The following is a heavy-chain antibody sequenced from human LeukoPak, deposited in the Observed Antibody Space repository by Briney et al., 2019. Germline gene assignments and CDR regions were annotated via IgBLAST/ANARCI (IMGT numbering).Heavy chain of an antibody. Sequence: SETLSLTCAVSGGSISSYYWSWIRQPPGKGLEWIGGVYYSGSTYYNPSLMSRVTISVDTSNNQFSLKLSSVTAADTAVYYCARLVGTGYCSGGSCYTIPSWFDPWGQGTLVTVSS. V-gene: IGHV4-59*05. CDR1: GGSISSYY. D-gene: IGHD2-15*01. J-gene: IGHJ5*02. CDR2: VYYSGST. CDR3: ARLVGTGYCSGGSCYTIPSWFDP.